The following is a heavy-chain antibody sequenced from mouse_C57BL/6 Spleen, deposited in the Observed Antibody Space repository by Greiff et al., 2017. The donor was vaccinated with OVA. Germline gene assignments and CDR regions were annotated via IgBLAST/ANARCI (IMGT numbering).Heavy chain of an antibody. J-gene: IGHJ4*01. CDR1: GFTFSDYY. D-gene: IGHD1-1*01. V-gene: IGHV5-12*01. CDR3: ARVYCSTYAMDY. Sequence: EVQRVESGGGLVQPGGSLKLSCAASGFTFSDYYMYWVRQTPEKRLEWVAYISNGGGSTYYPDTVKGRFTISRDNAKHTLYLQMSSLKSEDTAMYYCARVYCSTYAMDYWGQGTSVTVSS. CDR2: ISNGGGST.